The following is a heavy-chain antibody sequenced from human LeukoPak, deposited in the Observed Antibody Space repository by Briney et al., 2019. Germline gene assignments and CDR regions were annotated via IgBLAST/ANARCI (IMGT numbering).Heavy chain of an antibody. CDR3: AREWELPFFDY. CDR2: INAGNGNT. Sequence: ASVKVSCKASGYTFTSYAMHWVRQAPGQRLEWMGWINAGNGNTKYSQKFQGRVTITRDTSASTAYMELSRLRSDDTAVYYCAREWELPFFDYWGQGTLVTVSS. D-gene: IGHD1-26*01. J-gene: IGHJ4*02. CDR1: GYTFTSYA. V-gene: IGHV1-3*01.